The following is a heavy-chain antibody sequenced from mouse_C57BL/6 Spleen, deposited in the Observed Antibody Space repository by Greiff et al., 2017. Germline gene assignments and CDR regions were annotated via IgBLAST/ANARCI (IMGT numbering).Heavy chain of an antibody. CDR3: ASSADYGSGYWYVDV. D-gene: IGHD1-1*01. J-gene: IGHJ1*03. CDR1: GYTFTSYW. V-gene: IGHV1-5*01. Sequence: EVKLLEPGTVLARPGASVKMSCKTSGYTFTSYWMHWVKQRPGQGLEWIGAINPGNSDTSYNQKFKGKAKLTAVTSASTAYMELSSLTNEDSSGYSCASSADYGSGYWYVDVWGTGTTVTVSS. CDR2: INPGNSDT.